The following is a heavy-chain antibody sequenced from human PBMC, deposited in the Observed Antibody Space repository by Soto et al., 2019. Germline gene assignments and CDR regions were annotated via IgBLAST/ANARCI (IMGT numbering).Heavy chain of an antibody. Sequence: QMQLVQSGPEVKKPGTSVKVSCKASGFTFTSSAMQWVRQARGQRLEWIGWIVVGSGNTNYAQKFQERVTITRDMSTSTASMELSSLRSEDTAVYYCAADRYGDSVTPQWAFDIWGQGTMVTVSS. CDR1: GFTFTSSA. CDR2: IVVGSGNT. V-gene: IGHV1-58*02. CDR3: AADRYGDSVTPQWAFDI. J-gene: IGHJ3*02. D-gene: IGHD4-17*01.